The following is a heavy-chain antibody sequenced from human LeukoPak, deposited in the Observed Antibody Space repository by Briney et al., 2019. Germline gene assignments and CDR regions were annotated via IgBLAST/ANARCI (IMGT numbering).Heavy chain of an antibody. Sequence: GGSLRLSCAASGFTFSSYAMSWVRQAPGKGLEWVSAISGSGGSTYYADSVKGRFTISRENAKNSLYLQMNSLRAGDTAVYYCARSGRTMHVTGWYYGMDVWGQGTTVTVSS. V-gene: IGHV3-23*01. CDR3: ARSGRTMHVTGWYYGMDV. D-gene: IGHD1-1*01. J-gene: IGHJ6*02. CDR1: GFTFSSYA. CDR2: ISGSGGST.